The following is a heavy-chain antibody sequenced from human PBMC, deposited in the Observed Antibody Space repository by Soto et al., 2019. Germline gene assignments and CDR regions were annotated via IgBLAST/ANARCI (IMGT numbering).Heavy chain of an antibody. D-gene: IGHD3-22*01. CDR2: IYYSGST. V-gene: IGHV4-30-4*01. Sequence: PSETLSLTCTVSGGSISSGDYYWSWIRQPPGKGLEWIGYIYYSGSTYYNPSLKSRVTISVDTSKNQFSLKLSSVTAADTAVYYCAREPVPYYYDSSGYYSFGGSRDYYYYGMDVWGQGTTVTVSS. CDR1: GGSISSGDYY. CDR3: AREPVPYYYDSSGYYSFGGSRDYYYYGMDV. J-gene: IGHJ6*02.